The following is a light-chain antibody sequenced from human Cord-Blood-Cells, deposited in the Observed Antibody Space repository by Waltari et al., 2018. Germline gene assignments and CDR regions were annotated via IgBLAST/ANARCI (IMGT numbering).Light chain of an antibody. J-gene: IGKJ3*01. Sequence: DVLMTQSPVSRAVSLGDRATINGNYSQSVLYSSNNKNDLAWYQQKPGQPPKLLIYWASTRESGVPDRFSGSGSGTDFTLTISSLQAEDVAVYYCQQYYSTPFTFGPGTKVDIK. CDR2: WAS. V-gene: IGKV4-1*01. CDR1: QSVLYSSNNKND. CDR3: QQYYSTPFT.